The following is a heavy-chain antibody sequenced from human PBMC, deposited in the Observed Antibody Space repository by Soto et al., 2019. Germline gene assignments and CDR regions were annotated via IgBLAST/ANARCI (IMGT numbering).Heavy chain of an antibody. D-gene: IGHD3-22*01. J-gene: IGHJ4*02. Sequence: GGSLRLSCAASGFTFSRYWMSWVRQAPGKGLEWVANIKQDGSEKYYVDSVKDRFTISRDNAKNSLYMQMNSLRAEETAVYYCARDTYDSSGYYDSANDYWGQGTLVTVSS. V-gene: IGHV3-7*01. CDR1: GFTFSRYW. CDR3: ARDTYDSSGYYDSANDY. CDR2: IKQDGSEK.